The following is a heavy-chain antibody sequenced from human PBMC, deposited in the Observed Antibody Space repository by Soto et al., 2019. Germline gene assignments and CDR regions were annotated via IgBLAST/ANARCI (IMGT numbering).Heavy chain of an antibody. CDR1: GGIFSSYP. V-gene: IGHV1-69*01. CDR2: IVPLLGTA. Sequence: QVQLVQSGAEVKKPGSSVKVSCKASGGIFSSYPFSWVRQAPGQGLEWMGGIVPLLGTADYAQKFQERVTITADDATSTVYMQRSSLRSDDTAVYYCARDRGSQNGYVGVWGRGTLVSVPS. J-gene: IGHJ2*01. CDR3: ARDRGSQNGYVGV. D-gene: IGHD3-10*01.